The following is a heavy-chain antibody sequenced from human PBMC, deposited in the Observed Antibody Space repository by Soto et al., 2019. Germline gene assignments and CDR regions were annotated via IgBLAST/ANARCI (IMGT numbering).Heavy chain of an antibody. CDR2: ISWNSGSI. J-gene: IGHJ3*02. Sequence: PGGSLRLSCAASGFTFDDYAMHWVRQAPGKGLEWASGISWNSGSIGYADSVKGRFTISRDNAKNSLYLQMNSLRAEDTALYYCAKDSSGWYGGAFDIWGQGTMVTVSS. CDR1: GFTFDDYA. V-gene: IGHV3-9*01. CDR3: AKDSSGWYGGAFDI. D-gene: IGHD6-19*01.